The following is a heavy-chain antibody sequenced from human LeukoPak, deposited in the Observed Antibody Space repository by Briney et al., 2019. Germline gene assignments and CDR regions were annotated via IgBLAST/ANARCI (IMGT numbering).Heavy chain of an antibody. CDR2: IIPIFGTA. CDR1: GGTFSSYA. J-gene: IGHJ4*02. Sequence: SVKVSCKASGGTFSSYAISWARQAPGQGLEWMGRIIPIFGTANYAQKFQGRVTITTDESTSTAYMELSSLRSEDTAVYYCARDGFGELSFWFYFDYWGQGTLVTVSS. CDR3: ARDGFGELSFWFYFDY. D-gene: IGHD3-10*01. V-gene: IGHV1-69*05.